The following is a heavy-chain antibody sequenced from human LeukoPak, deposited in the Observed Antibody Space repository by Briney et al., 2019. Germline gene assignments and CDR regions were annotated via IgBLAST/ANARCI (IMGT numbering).Heavy chain of an antibody. V-gene: IGHV4-39*07. J-gene: IGHJ4*02. D-gene: IGHD4-17*01. CDR1: GGSISSYY. CDR3: ARERGDYGY. Sequence: PSETLSLTCTVSGGSISSYYWSWIRQPPGKGLEWIGSIYYSGSTYYNPSLKSRVTISVDTSKNQFSLKLSSVTAADTAVYYCARERGDYGYWGQGTLVTVSS. CDR2: IYYSGST.